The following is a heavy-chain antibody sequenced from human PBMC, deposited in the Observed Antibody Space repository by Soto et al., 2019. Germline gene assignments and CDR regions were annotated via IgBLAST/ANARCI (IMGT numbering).Heavy chain of an antibody. CDR2: IIPIFGTA. D-gene: IGHD6-13*01. CDR1: GGTFSSYA. V-gene: IGHV1-69*01. J-gene: IGHJ4*02. CDR3: AREGGIAAPRSSDY. Sequence: QVQLVQSGAEVKKPGSSVKVSCKASGGTFSSYAISWVRQAPGQGLEWMGGIIPIFGTANYAQKFQGRVTITADESTSTAYMELSSLRSEDTAVYYCAREGGIAAPRSSDYWGQGTLVTVSS.